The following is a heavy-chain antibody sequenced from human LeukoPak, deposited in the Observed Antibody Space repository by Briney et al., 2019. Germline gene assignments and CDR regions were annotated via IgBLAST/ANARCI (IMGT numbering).Heavy chain of an antibody. D-gene: IGHD2-15*01. CDR2: VNHNSGGT. Sequence: ASVKVSCKASGHNFTGYYMQWVRQAPGKGLEWMGWVNHNSGGTNYAQKFQGRVTMTRDTSISTAYMELSRLRSDDTAAYYCARVPVYCSGGSCYSSAFDIWGQGTMVTVSS. J-gene: IGHJ3*02. V-gene: IGHV1-2*02. CDR3: ARVPVYCSGGSCYSSAFDI. CDR1: GHNFTGYY.